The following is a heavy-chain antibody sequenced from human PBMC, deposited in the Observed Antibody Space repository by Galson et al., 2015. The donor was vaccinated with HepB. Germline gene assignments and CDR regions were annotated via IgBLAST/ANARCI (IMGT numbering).Heavy chain of an antibody. CDR2: MNPNSGNT. Sequence: SVKVSCKASGYTFTSYDINWVRQATGQGLEWMGWMNPNSGNTGYAQKFQGRVTMTRNTSISTAYMELSSLRSEDTAVYYCARVFLLSNTGDIWGQGTMVTVSS. D-gene: IGHD2/OR15-2a*01. V-gene: IGHV1-8*01. CDR1: GYTFTSYD. J-gene: IGHJ3*02. CDR3: ARVFLLSNTGDI.